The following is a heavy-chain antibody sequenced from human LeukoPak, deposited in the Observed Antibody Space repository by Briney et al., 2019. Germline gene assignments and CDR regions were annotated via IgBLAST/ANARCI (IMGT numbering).Heavy chain of an antibody. CDR3: ARDFYFDY. J-gene: IGHJ4*02. CDR1: GFTLSVYW. CDR2: IKHDGTEE. V-gene: IGHV3-7*04. Sequence: GGSLRLSCATSGFTLSVYWMNWVRQAPGRGLEWVANIKHDGTEEYYVESVKGRFTVSSDNAKNSLYLQMNSLTAEDTAIYYCARDFYFDYWGPGTRVTVSS.